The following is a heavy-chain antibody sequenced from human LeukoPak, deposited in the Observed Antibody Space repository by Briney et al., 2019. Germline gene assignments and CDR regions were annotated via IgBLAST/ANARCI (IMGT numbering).Heavy chain of an antibody. CDR3: ARGPSRIPANWFDP. CDR1: GFTFSSYA. J-gene: IGHJ5*02. D-gene: IGHD2-15*01. Sequence: GGSLRLSCAASGFTFSSYAMHWVRQAPGKGLEYVSAISRNGGSTYYAKSVKGRFTISRDNSKNTLYLQMGRLRAEDMAVYYCARGPSRIPANWFDPWGQGTLVTVSS. CDR2: ISRNGGST. V-gene: IGHV3-64*01.